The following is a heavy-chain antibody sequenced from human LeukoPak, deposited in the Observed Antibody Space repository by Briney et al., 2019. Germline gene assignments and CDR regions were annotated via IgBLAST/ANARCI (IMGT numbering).Heavy chain of an antibody. D-gene: IGHD2-21*02. Sequence: PGGSLRLSCAASGFTFSSYSMNWVRQAPGKGLEWVSSISSSSSYIYYADSVKCRFTISRDNAKNSLYLQMNSLRAEDTAVYYCARDRCGGDCYGFDYWGQGTLVTVSS. CDR3: ARDRCGGDCYGFDY. CDR1: GFTFSSYS. J-gene: IGHJ4*02. V-gene: IGHV3-21*01. CDR2: ISSSSSYI.